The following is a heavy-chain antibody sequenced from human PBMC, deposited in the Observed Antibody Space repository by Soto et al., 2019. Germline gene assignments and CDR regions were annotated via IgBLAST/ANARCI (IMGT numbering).Heavy chain of an antibody. V-gene: IGHV4-34*01. Sequence: QVQLQQCGAGLLMPSETLSLTCAVYGASVSGYQSTWIRQTPGKGLEWIGEINDSGTSNYNPSLKSRVTISLDTPKKQISLKLSSVTAADSAVYSCARGLIVWFGELSRRGGPYYYMDVWGKGTTVTVSS. CDR2: INDSGTS. CDR1: GASVSGYQ. J-gene: IGHJ6*03. D-gene: IGHD3-10*01. CDR3: ARGLIVWFGELSRRGGPYYYMDV.